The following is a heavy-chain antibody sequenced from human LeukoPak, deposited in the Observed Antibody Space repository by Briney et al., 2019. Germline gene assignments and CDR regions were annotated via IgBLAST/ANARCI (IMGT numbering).Heavy chain of an antibody. J-gene: IGHJ6*04. Sequence: GGSLKISCKGSGYIFTSYWISWVRQMPGKGLEGMGRIDPSDSYTNYSPSFQGHVTISADKSSSTSYLQWGSLTASDTAMYYCARSRFVRVTVGLINYYYGMDVWGKGTTVTVSS. CDR3: ARSRFVRVTVGLINYYYGMDV. V-gene: IGHV5-10-1*01. CDR2: IDPSDSYT. CDR1: GYIFTSYW. D-gene: IGHD3-10*01.